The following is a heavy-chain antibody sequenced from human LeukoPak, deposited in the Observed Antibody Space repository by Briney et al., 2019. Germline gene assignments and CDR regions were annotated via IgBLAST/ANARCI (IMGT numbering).Heavy chain of an antibody. CDR2: INTDGSST. V-gene: IGHV3-74*01. CDR3: AKDGYGSGSYYNYYYYYYMDV. D-gene: IGHD3-10*01. CDR1: GFTFSSYW. J-gene: IGHJ6*03. Sequence: GGSLRLSCAASGFTFSSYWMHWVRHAPGKGLAWVSRINTDGSSTSYADSVKGRFTISRDNSKNTLYLQMNSLRAEDTAVYYCAKDGYGSGSYYNYYYYYYMDVWGKGTTVTVSS.